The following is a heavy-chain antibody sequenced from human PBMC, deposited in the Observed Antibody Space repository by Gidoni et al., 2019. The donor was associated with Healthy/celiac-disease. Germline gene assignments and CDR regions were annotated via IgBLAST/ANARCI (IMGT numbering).Heavy chain of an antibody. CDR1: GFTFSSYG. J-gene: IGHJ6*02. CDR3: ARDYGMDV. V-gene: IGHV3-30*03. Sequence: QVQLVESGGGVVQPGRSLRLSCPASGFTFSSYGMYWVRQAPCKGLEWVAVISYDGSNKYYADSVKDRFTMSRDNSKNTLYLQMNSLRAEDTAVYYCARDYGMDVWGQGTTVTVSS. CDR2: ISYDGSNK.